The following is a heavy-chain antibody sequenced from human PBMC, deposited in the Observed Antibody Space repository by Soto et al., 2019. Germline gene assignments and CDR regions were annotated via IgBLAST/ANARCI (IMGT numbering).Heavy chain of an antibody. V-gene: IGHV3-7*03. CDR2: MNPDGSQT. Sequence: GGSLRLSCVTSGFTYSNYWMAWVRQVPGKGLEWVAYMNPDGSQTFYVDSVKGRFTISRDNAKNSLYLQVSSLRIDDTAVYYFAREPRLLAYWGQGTLVTVSS. J-gene: IGHJ1*01. D-gene: IGHD3-3*01. CDR1: GFTYSNYW. CDR3: AREPRLLAY.